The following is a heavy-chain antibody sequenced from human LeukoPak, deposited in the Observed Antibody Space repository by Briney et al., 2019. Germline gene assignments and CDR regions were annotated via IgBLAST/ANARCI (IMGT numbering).Heavy chain of an antibody. CDR1: GFTFSSYS. D-gene: IGHD5-24*01. Sequence: GGSLRLSCAASGFTFSSYSMNWVRQAPGKGLEWVSCISSSSSYIYYADSVKGRFTISRDNSRNTLYLQMNSLRAEDTAVYYCVRDQGFRDAFKYYFDYWGQGTLVTVSS. V-gene: IGHV3-21*01. CDR3: VRDQGFRDAFKYYFDY. CDR2: ISSSSSYI. J-gene: IGHJ4*02.